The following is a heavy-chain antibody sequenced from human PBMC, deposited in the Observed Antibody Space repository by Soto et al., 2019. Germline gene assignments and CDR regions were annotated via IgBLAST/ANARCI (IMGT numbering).Heavy chain of an antibody. Sequence: XGSLILSCSASGFTFSDHYMDWVRQAPGKGLEWVGRTRHRPNTYTTDYAASVRDRFTISRDDSKSSLYLQMNSLKTEDTAVYYCARGHSNYWDGMDVWGQGTTVTVSS. D-gene: IGHD4-4*01. CDR3: ARGHSNYWDGMDV. J-gene: IGHJ6*02. CDR2: TRHRPNTYTT. CDR1: GFTFSDHY. V-gene: IGHV3-72*01.